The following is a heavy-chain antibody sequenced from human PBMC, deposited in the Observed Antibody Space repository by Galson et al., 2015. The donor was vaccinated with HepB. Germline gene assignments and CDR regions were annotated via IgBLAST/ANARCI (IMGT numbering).Heavy chain of an antibody. J-gene: IGHJ6*02. V-gene: IGHV3-23*01. CDR2: ISGSGGST. CDR3: ANIGSVVVPAHYYYGMDV. CDR1: GFTFSSYA. D-gene: IGHD2-2*01. Sequence: SLRLSCAASGFTFSSYAMSWVRQAPGKGLEWVSAISGSGGSTYYAGSVKGRFTISRDNSKNTLYLQMNSLRAEDTAVYYCANIGSVVVPAHYYYGMDVWGQGTTVTVSS.